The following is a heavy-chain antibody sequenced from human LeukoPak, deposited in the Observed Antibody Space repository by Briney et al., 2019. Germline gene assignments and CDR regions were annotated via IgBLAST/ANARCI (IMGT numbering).Heavy chain of an antibody. Sequence: GGSLRLSCAASGFTVSSNYMSWVRQAPGKGLEWVSVIYSGGSTYYADSVKGRFTISRDNSKNTLYLQMNSLRAEDTAVYYCAISGSYTLFDYWGQGTLVTVSS. V-gene: IGHV3-66*01. CDR3: AISGSYTLFDY. J-gene: IGHJ4*02. CDR1: GFTVSSNY. CDR2: IYSGGST. D-gene: IGHD1-26*01.